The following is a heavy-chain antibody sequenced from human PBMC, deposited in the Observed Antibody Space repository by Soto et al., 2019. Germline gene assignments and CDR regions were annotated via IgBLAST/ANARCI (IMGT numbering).Heavy chain of an antibody. Sequence: SETLSLTCPVSGGSISSGNYYWSWIRQPPGKGLEWIGYLYYTGSTYYNPSLKSRVTMSLDTSKNQFSLRLSSVTAADTAVYYCARTSGYFGDYFDYWGQGTLVTVSS. J-gene: IGHJ4*02. D-gene: IGHD5-12*01. CDR1: GGSISSGNYY. CDR2: LYYTGST. CDR3: ARTSGYFGDYFDY. V-gene: IGHV4-30-4*01.